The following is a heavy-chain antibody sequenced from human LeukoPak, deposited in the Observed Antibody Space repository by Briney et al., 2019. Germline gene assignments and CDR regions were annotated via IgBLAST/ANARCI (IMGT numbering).Heavy chain of an antibody. D-gene: IGHD3-10*01. Sequence: PGRSLRLSCTASGFTFGDYAMSWVRQAPGKGLEWVGFIRSKAYGGTTEYAASVKGRFTISRDDSKSIAYLQMNSLKTEDTAVYYCTRDVGLDSGSYLGSLFDYWGQGTLVTVSS. CDR2: IRSKAYGGTT. CDR3: TRDVGLDSGSYLGSLFDY. J-gene: IGHJ4*02. V-gene: IGHV3-49*04. CDR1: GFTFGDYA.